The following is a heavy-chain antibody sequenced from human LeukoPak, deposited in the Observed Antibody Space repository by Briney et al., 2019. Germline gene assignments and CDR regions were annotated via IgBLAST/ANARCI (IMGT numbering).Heavy chain of an antibody. J-gene: IGHJ3*02. CDR1: GGSISSSSYY. V-gene: IGHV4-39*07. CDR3: AREILVPAATIDAFDI. Sequence: SETLSLTCTVSGGSISSSSYYWGWIRQPPGKGLEWIGSIYYSGSTYYNPSLKSRVTISVDTSKNQFSLKLSSVTAADTAVYYCAREILVPAATIDAFDIWGQGTMVTVSS. D-gene: IGHD2-2*01. CDR2: IYYSGST.